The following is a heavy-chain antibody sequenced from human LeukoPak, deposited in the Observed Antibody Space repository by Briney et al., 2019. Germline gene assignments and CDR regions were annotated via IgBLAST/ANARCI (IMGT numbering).Heavy chain of an antibody. Sequence: SQTLSLTCTVSGGSISSGDYYWSWIRQPPGKGLEWIGYIYYSGSTYYNPSLKSRVTISVDTSKNQFSLKLSSVTAADTAVYYCARGREVRGPSFDYWGQGTLVTVSS. CDR2: IYYSGST. CDR1: GGSISSGDYY. J-gene: IGHJ4*02. CDR3: ARGREVRGPSFDY. D-gene: IGHD3-10*01. V-gene: IGHV4-30-4*01.